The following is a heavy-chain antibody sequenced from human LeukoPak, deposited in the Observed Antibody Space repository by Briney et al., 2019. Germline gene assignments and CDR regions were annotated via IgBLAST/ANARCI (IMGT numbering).Heavy chain of an antibody. V-gene: IGHV7-4-1*02. CDR2: INTDTGNP. J-gene: IGHJ6*01. CDR3: AREGGAPGAHYHLGKEV. Sequence: ASVKVSCKASGYTFTSYAMNWVRQAPGQGLEWMGWINTDTGNPTYAQGFTGRFIFSLDTSVSTAYLQISSLKAEDTAVYYCAREGGAPGAHYHLGKEVWGQGTTVNGSS. CDR1: GYTFTSYA. D-gene: IGHD1-26*01.